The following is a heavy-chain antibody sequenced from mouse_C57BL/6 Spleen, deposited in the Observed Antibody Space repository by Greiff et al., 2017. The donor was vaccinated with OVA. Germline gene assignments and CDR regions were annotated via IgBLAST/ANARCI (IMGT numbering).Heavy chain of an antibody. CDR1: GYTFTSYW. CDR3: ARPHGNYYYAMDY. Sequence: QVQLQQSGTELVKPGASVKLSCKASGYTFTSYWMHWVKQRPGQGLEWIGNINPSNGGTNYNEKFKSKATLTVDKSSSTAYMQLSSLTSEDSAVYYCARPHGNYYYAMDYWGQGTSVTVSS. D-gene: IGHD2-1*01. CDR2: INPSNGGT. V-gene: IGHV1-53*01. J-gene: IGHJ4*01.